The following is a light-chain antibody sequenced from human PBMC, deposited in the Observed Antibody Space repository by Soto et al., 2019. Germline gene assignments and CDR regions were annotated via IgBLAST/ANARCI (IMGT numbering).Light chain of an antibody. CDR3: QQYDNLPLT. V-gene: IGKV1-33*01. CDR1: QDISNY. J-gene: IGKJ4*01. Sequence: DIQMTQSPSSLSASVGDRVTITCQASQDISNYLNWYQQKPGKAPKLLIYAASNLETGVPSRFSGSGSGTDFTFTISSLQPEDMVTYYCQQYDNLPLTFGGGTNVEIK. CDR2: AAS.